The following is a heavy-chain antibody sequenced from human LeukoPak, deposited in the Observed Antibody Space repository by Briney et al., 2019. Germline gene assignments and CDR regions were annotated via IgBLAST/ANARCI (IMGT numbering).Heavy chain of an antibody. J-gene: IGHJ4*02. Sequence: GGSLRLSCAASGFTFSSYAMSWVHQAPGKGLEWVSAISGSGGSTYYADSVKGRFTISRDNSKNTLYLQMNSLRAEDTAVYYCATCPDSSSWYGADYWGQGTLVTVSS. CDR2: ISGSGGST. V-gene: IGHV3-23*01. CDR1: GFTFSSYA. CDR3: ATCPDSSSWYGADY. D-gene: IGHD6-13*01.